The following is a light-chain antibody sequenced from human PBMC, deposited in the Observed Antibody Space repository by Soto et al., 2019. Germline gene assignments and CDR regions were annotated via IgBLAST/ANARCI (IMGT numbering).Light chain of an antibody. CDR1: QGINNY. Sequence: DIQLTQSPSSLSASVGDRVTITCQASQGINNYLNWYQQKSGKPPKLLIHDASNLEAGVPSRFRGSGSGTDFILSISSLQPDDVPTYYCQQYESLPPRFGPGTTVEIK. J-gene: IGKJ3*01. CDR3: QQYESLPPR. V-gene: IGKV1-33*01. CDR2: DAS.